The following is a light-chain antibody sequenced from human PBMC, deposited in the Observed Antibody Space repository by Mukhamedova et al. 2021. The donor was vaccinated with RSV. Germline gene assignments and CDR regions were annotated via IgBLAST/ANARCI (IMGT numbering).Light chain of an antibody. J-gene: IGLJ2*01. CDR2: S. V-gene: IGLV2-14*01. Sequence: STWASGVSNRFSGSKSGNTASLTISGLQAEDEADYYCSSYTSRSTVVFGGGTKPTVL. CDR3: SSYTSRSTVV.